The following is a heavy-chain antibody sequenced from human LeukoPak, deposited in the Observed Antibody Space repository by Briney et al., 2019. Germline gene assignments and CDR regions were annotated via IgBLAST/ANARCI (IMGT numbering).Heavy chain of an antibody. V-gene: IGHV4-59*12. Sequence: SETLSLNCTVSGGSFSGYYWSWIRQPPGKGLEWIGYIYYSGSTNYNPSLKSRVTISVDTSKNQFSLKLTSVTAADTAVYYCARESYMDVWGKGTTVTVSS. CDR2: IYYSGST. CDR1: GGSFSGYY. CDR3: ARESYMDV. J-gene: IGHJ6*03.